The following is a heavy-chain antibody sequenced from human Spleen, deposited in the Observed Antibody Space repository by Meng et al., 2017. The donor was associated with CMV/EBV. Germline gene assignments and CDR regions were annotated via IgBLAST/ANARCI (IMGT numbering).Heavy chain of an antibody. J-gene: IGHJ4*02. CDR2: IYHRGST. Sequence: CTVSGGSFSSGGYYWSWIRQHPGKGLEWIGYIYHRGSTSHNPSLRSRVTISIDASKNQFSLNLSSMTAADTAMYYCARSLNYGDFVNWGQGTLVPSPQ. CDR1: GGSFSSGGYY. D-gene: IGHD4-17*01. CDR3: ARSLNYGDFVN. V-gene: IGHV4-31*03.